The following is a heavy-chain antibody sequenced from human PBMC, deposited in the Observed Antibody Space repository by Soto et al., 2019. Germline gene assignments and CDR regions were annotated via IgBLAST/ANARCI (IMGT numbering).Heavy chain of an antibody. CDR3: ARDPGDRNGMIV. Sequence: EVRVVESGGGLVQPGGSLRLSCAASGFTVSSDYMNWVRQAPGKGLEWVSVIYSGGSTYYADSVKGRFTISRDNSKNTLYLQMNSLRAEDTAVYYCARDPGDRNGMIVWGQGTRLTVSS. CDR1: GFTVSSDY. V-gene: IGHV3-66*01. J-gene: IGHJ6*02. D-gene: IGHD1-26*01. CDR2: IYSGGST.